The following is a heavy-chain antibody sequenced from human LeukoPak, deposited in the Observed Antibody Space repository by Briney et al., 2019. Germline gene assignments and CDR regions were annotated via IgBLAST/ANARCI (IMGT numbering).Heavy chain of an antibody. J-gene: IGHJ4*02. CDR1: GGTFSSYA. CDR3: ARDQHSGSGWYGTSDY. V-gene: IGHV1-69*01. CDR2: IIPIFGTA. D-gene: IGHD6-19*01. Sequence: GSSVKVSCKASGGTFSSYAVSWVRQAPGQGLEWMGGIIPIFGTANYAQKFKGRVTITADESTSTAYMELSSLRSEDTAVYYCARDQHSGSGWYGTSDYWGQGTLVTVSS.